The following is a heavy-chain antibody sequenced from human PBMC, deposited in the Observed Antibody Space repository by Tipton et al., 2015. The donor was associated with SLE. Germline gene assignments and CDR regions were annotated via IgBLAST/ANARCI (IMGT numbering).Heavy chain of an antibody. CDR2: IYYSGST. J-gene: IGHJ4*02. CDR1: GGSISSSTYY. D-gene: IGHD6-13*01. Sequence: TLSLTCTVSGGSISSSTYYWGWIRQPPGKGLECIGSIYYSGSTYYNPSLKSRVTTSVDTSKNQFSLKLSSVTAADTAVYYCARDGPHSSSSRWGQGTLVTVSS. CDR3: ARDGPHSSSSR. V-gene: IGHV4-39*07.